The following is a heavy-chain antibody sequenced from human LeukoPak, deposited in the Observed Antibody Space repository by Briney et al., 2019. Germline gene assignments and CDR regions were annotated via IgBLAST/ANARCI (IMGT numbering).Heavy chain of an antibody. CDR1: GDSLSSGGYS. Sequence: TSETLSLTCEVSGDSLSSGGYSWSWIRQPPGKGLEWIGRIYTSGSTNYNPSLKSRVTMSVDTSKNQFSLKLSSVTAADTAVYYCAGSSLWFGDIPTPDEAWFDPWGQGTLVTVSS. V-gene: IGHV4-61*08. J-gene: IGHJ5*02. CDR2: IYTSGST. CDR3: AGSSLWFGDIPTPDEAWFDP. D-gene: IGHD3-10*01.